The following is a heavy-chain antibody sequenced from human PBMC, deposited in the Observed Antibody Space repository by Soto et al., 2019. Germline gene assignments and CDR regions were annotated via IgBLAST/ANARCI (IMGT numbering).Heavy chain of an antibody. D-gene: IGHD3-22*01. J-gene: IGHJ1*01. CDR1: NGSISPNY. CDR3: ARLGAYYQVMES. Sequence: PSETLSLTCTVSNGSISPNYWSWVRQPPGKGLEWIGYIYYAGTTTYNPSLQSRVSISVDTSKNEVSLKLTSVTAADTAVYLCARLGAYYQVMESWGQGTQVTVSS. CDR2: IYYAGTT. V-gene: IGHV4-59*08.